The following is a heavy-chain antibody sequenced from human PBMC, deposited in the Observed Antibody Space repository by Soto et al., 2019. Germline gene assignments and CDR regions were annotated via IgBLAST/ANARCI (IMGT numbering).Heavy chain of an antibody. J-gene: IGHJ6*03. Sequence: GGSLRLSCAASGFTFSSYGMHWVRQAPGKGLEWVAVIWYDGSNKYYADSVKDRFTISRDNSKNTLYLQMNSLRAEDTAVYYCARDTRGYCSGGSCYGGYMDVWGKGTTVTVSS. V-gene: IGHV3-33*01. CDR2: IWYDGSNK. CDR1: GFTFSSYG. D-gene: IGHD2-15*01. CDR3: ARDTRGYCSGGSCYGGYMDV.